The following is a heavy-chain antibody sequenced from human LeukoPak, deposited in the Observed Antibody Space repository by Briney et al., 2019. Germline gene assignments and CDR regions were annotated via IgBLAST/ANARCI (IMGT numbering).Heavy chain of an antibody. CDR3: AKYFPRFDDYSRWANEYYFDY. J-gene: IGHJ4*02. Sequence: GASLRLSCAASGFTFSSHAMSWVRQAPGKGLEWVSAISGSGGSTYYADSVKGRFTISRDNSKNTLYLQMNSLRAEDTAVYYCAKYFPRFDDYSRWANEYYFDYWGQGTLVTVSS. CDR2: ISGSGGST. CDR1: GFTFSSHA. D-gene: IGHD4-11*01. V-gene: IGHV3-23*01.